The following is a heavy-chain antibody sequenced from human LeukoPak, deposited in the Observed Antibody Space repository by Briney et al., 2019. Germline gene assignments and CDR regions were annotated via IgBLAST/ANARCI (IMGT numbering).Heavy chain of an antibody. V-gene: IGHV3-74*01. D-gene: IGHD1-1*01. Sequence: GGSLRLSCAASGFTFSSYWMHWVRQAPGKGLVWVSRINSDGSSTSYADSVKGRLTISRDNAKNTLYLQMNSLRAEDTAVYYCAREGNWNDIDYWGQGTLVTVSS. CDR3: AREGNWNDIDY. CDR1: GFTFSSYW. J-gene: IGHJ4*02. CDR2: INSDGSST.